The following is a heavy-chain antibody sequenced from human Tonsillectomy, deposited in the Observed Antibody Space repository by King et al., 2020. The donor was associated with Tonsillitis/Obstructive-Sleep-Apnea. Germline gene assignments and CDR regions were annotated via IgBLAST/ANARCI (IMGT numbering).Heavy chain of an antibody. Sequence: QVQLQESGPGLVKPSQTLSLTCTVSGGSINSGGYYWSWIRQHPGKGLEWIGYIYYSGSTYYNPSLKSRVTISVDTSKNQFSLKLSSVTAADTAVYYCARDAPPTYYDSSGYYFVAFDIWGQGTMVTVSS. CDR1: GGSINSGGYY. CDR3: ARDAPPTYYDSSGYYFVAFDI. D-gene: IGHD3-22*01. V-gene: IGHV4-31*03. J-gene: IGHJ3*02. CDR2: IYYSGST.